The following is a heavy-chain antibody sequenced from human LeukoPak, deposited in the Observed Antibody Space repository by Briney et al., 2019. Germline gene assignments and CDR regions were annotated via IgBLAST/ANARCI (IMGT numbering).Heavy chain of an antibody. J-gene: IGHJ5*02. V-gene: IGHV4-59*01. D-gene: IGHD6-19*01. CDR1: GGSISTYS. CDR2: IYYSGST. CDR3: ARAHSSGWPHMFDP. Sequence: SETLSLTCTVSGGSISTYSWTWIRQPPGKGLEWIGNIYYSGSTNYNPSLKSRVTISIDTSKNQFSLKVSPVTAADTAAYYCARAHSSGWPHMFDPWGQGTLVTVPS.